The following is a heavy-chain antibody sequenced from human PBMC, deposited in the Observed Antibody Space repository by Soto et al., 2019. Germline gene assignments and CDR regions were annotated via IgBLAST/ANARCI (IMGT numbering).Heavy chain of an antibody. CDR2: INHSGST. CDR1: GGSFSGYY. D-gene: IGHD5-12*01. V-gene: IGHV4-34*01. J-gene: IGHJ1*01. Sequence: SETLSLTCVVYGGSFSGYYWSWVRQPPGKGPEWIGEINHSGSTNYNPSLKSRVTISIDTSKNEFALKLNSVIAADTAVYYCARVGYSGYDYTSEYFQYWGQGTVVTVSS. CDR3: ARVGYSGYDYTSEYFQY.